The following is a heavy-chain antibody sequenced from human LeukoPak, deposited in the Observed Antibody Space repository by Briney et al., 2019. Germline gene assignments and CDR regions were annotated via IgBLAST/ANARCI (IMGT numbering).Heavy chain of an antibody. V-gene: IGHV1-8*01. CDR1: GCTFTSYD. Sequence: GASVKASCKASGCTFTSYDINWVRQAPGQGLEWMGWMNPNSGNTDYAQKFQGRVTMTRNTSISTAYMELSSLRSEDTAVYYCARSNPRKRVLRYFDWNPLTNWFDAWGQGTLVTVAS. CDR3: ARSNPRKRVLRYFDWNPLTNWFDA. D-gene: IGHD3-9*01. CDR2: MNPNSGNT. J-gene: IGHJ5*02.